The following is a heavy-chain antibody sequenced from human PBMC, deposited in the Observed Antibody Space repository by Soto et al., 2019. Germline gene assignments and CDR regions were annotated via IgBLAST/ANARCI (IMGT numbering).Heavy chain of an antibody. CDR3: AKAYEGGLDY. CDR1: GFTFSSYG. CDR2: ISYDGSNK. V-gene: IGHV3-30*18. D-gene: IGHD3-16*01. J-gene: IGHJ4*02. Sequence: GGSLRLSCAASGFTFSSYGMHWVRQAPGKGLEWVAVISYDGSNKYYADSVKGRFTISRDNSKNTLYLQMNSLRAEDTAVYYCAKAYEGGLDYWGQGTLVNVSS.